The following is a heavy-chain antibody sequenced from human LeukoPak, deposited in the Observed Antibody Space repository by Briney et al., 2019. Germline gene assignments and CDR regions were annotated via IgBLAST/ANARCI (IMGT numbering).Heavy chain of an antibody. CDR2: INHSGST. V-gene: IGHV4-34*01. J-gene: IGHJ5*02. D-gene: IGHD1-14*01. Sequence: PSETLSLTCAVYGGSFSGYYWSWIRQPPGKGLEWIGEINHSGSTNYNPSLKSRVTISVDTSKNQFSLKLSSVTAAHTAVYYCARDRVGTLNLNWFDPWGQGTLVTDSS. CDR3: ARDRVGTLNLNWFDP. CDR1: GGSFSGYY.